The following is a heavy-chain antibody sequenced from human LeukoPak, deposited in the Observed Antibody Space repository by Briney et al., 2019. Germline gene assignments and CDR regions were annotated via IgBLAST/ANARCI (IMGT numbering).Heavy chain of an antibody. J-gene: IGHJ4*02. Sequence: GGSLRLSCAASGFTVSSNYMSWVRQAPGKGLEWVAVIYSGGGTYHADSVKGRFTISRDISKNTLYLQMNSLRAEDTAVYFCAGGTTSPRYYFDYWGQGTLVTVSS. CDR3: AGGTTSPRYYFDY. CDR1: GFTVSSNY. V-gene: IGHV3-66*02. D-gene: IGHD1-1*01. CDR2: IYSGGGT.